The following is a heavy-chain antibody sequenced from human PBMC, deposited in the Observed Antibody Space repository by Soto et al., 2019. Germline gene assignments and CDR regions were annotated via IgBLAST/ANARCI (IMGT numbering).Heavy chain of an antibody. CDR2: MKPNSGGT. D-gene: IGHD6-13*01. Sequence: QVQLVQSGADVKKPGASVKVSCKTSGYTFSGYFMHWLRQAPGQGLEWMGWMKPNSGGTDYAQNFQGRVSMTWDTSISTAYMELSSMRSDDTAIYYCARGYYSSSWRVFDYWGQGNLVTVSS. CDR1: GYTFSGYF. V-gene: IGHV1-2*02. J-gene: IGHJ4*02. CDR3: ARGYYSSSWRVFDY.